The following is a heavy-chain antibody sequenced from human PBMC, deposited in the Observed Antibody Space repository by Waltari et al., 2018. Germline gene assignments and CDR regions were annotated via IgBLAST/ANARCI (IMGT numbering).Heavy chain of an antibody. J-gene: IGHJ3*02. CDR3: ARVSDGVVGTFDI. V-gene: IGHV4-61*02. CDR2: VYTSGNT. CDR1: GGSITSTAYY. D-gene: IGHD3-3*01. Sequence: QVQLQESGPGLVKPSETLSLTCTVSGGSITSTAYYWSWFRQPAGKGLEWIGRVYTSGNTNYNPSLQSRITISIDTSRNQFSLKLSSLTAADTAVYYCARVSDGVVGTFDIWGQGAMVTVSS.